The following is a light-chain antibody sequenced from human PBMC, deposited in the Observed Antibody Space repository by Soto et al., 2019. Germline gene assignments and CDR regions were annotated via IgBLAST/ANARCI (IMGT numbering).Light chain of an antibody. CDR3: QQYGSSPRT. CDR2: GAS. V-gene: IGKV3-20*01. Sequence: EIVLTQSRGTLSLSLGERATLSCRGSQSVSSSYLAWYQQKPGQAPRLLIYGASSRATGIPDRFSGSGSGTDFTLTISRLEPEDFAVYYCQQYGSSPRTLGQGTKVDIK. J-gene: IGKJ1*01. CDR1: QSVSSSY.